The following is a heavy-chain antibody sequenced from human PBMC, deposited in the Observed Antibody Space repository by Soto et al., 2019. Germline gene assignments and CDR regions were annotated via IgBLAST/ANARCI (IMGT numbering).Heavy chain of an antibody. J-gene: IGHJ6*02. CDR1: GYTFTRYG. V-gene: IGHV1-18*01. Sequence: GASVKLSCKASGYTFTRYGIGWARQAPGQGLEWMGWINTYNGNTNYAQNVQGRVTLTTDTSTSTAYMELRSLRSNDTAIYYCAMVDVYVTPSPQDVWGQGTTVNVSS. CDR2: INTYNGNT. D-gene: IGHD3-16*01. CDR3: AMVDVYVTPSPQDV.